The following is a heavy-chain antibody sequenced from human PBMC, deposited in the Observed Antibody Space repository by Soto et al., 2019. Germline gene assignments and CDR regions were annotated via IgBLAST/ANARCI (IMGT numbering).Heavy chain of an antibody. CDR2: IYWDDDK. CDR3: AHRQAQGIGLAGTFDS. V-gene: IGHV2-5*02. D-gene: IGHD6-19*01. J-gene: IGHJ4*02. CDR1: GFSFSTTGVG. Sequence: QITLKESGPTLVKPTQTLTLTRTFSGFSFSTTGVGVGWIRQPPGKALEWLALIYWDDDKRYSPSLKSRLTIPKDTSKNQVVLTTTNMDPVDTATYYCAHRQAQGIGLAGTFDSWGQGTLVTVSS.